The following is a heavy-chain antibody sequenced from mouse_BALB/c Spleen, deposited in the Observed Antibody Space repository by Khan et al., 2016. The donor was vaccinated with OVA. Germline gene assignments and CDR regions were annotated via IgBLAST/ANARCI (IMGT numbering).Heavy chain of an antibody. V-gene: IGHV9-4*02. D-gene: IGHD2-14*01. Sequence: QIQLVQSGPELKKPGETVRISCKASGYTFTTAGMQWVQKMPGKGLKWIGWINTHSGVPTYAEDFKGRFAFSLDTSASTAYLQITNLKNEDTATYFCARGGAAYYRNDGGAMDYWGQGTSGTVSS. CDR3: ARGGAAYYRNDGGAMDY. J-gene: IGHJ4*01. CDR2: INTHSGVP. CDR1: GYTFTTAG.